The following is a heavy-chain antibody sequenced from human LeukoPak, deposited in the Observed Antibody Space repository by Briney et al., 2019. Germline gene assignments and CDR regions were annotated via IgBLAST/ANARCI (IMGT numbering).Heavy chain of an antibody. Sequence: GESLKISCKGSGYSFTSYWIGWVRQMPGKGLEWMGIIYPGDSDTRYSPSFQGQVTISADKSISTAYLQWSSLKASDTAMYYCARHTYYYDSSGYYRPSSYYYYGMDVWGQGTTVTVSS. J-gene: IGHJ6*02. CDR2: IYPGDSDT. D-gene: IGHD3-22*01. CDR3: ARHTYYYDSSGYYRPSSYYYYGMDV. V-gene: IGHV5-51*01. CDR1: GYSFTSYW.